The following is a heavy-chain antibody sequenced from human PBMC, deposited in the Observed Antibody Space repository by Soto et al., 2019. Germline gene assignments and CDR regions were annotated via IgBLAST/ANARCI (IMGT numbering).Heavy chain of an antibody. CDR1: GGSISRGGYY. J-gene: IGHJ4*02. V-gene: IGHV4-31*03. CDR2: IYYSGST. CDR3: ARGWAYFDY. D-gene: IGHD1-26*01. Sequence: PSETLSLTCTVSGGSISRGGYYWSWIRQHPGKGLECIGYIYYSGSTYYNPSLKSRVTISIDTAKNQFSLNLTSVTAADTAIYHCARGWAYFDYWGQGTLVTSPQ.